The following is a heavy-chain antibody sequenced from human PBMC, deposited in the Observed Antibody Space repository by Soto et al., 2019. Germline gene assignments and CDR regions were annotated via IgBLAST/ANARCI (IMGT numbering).Heavy chain of an antibody. D-gene: IGHD1-26*01. CDR2: IIPIFGTA. V-gene: IGHV1-69*01. CDR1: GGTFSSYS. CDR3: ARDGGRHSGGIDY. Sequence: QVQLVQSGAEVKKPGSSVKVSCKASGGTFSSYSINWVRQAPGQGLEWMGEIIPIFGTANYAQKFQGRVTITAYEYTRTAYMELSSLKSEDTAVYYCARDGGRHSGGIDYWGQGTLVTVSS. J-gene: IGHJ4*02.